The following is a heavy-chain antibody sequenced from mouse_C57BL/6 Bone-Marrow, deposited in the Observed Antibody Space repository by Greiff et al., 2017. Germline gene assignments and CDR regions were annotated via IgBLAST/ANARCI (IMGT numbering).Heavy chain of an antibody. Sequence: QVQLQQPGAELVKPGASVKMSYKASGYTFTSYWITWVKQRPGPGLEWIGDIYPGSGSTNYNEKFKSKATLTIDTSSSTAYLQLRSLPSEDSAVSYCAIPYNSNYWYFDVWGTGTTVTVSS. D-gene: IGHD2-5*01. CDR3: AIPYNSNYWYFDV. CDR2: IYPGSGST. V-gene: IGHV1-55*01. CDR1: GYTFTSYW. J-gene: IGHJ1*03.